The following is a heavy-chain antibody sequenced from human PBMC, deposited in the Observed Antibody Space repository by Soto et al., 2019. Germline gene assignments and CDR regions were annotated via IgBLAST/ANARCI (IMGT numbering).Heavy chain of an antibody. V-gene: IGHV1-69*02. J-gene: IGHJ4*02. Sequence: SVKVSCTASGGTFSIYTISWVRQAPGQGLEWMGRIIPILGIANYAQKFQGRVTITADKSTSTAYMELSSLRSEDTAVYYCAGTYSSGWYRVWGQGTLVTVSS. D-gene: IGHD6-19*01. CDR3: AGTYSSGWYRV. CDR1: GGTFSIYT. CDR2: IIPILGIA.